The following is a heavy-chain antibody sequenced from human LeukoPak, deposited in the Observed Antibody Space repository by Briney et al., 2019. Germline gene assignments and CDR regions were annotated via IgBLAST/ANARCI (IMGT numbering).Heavy chain of an antibody. CDR1: GFTFSSYW. D-gene: IGHD3-10*01. CDR2: IWYGGSNK. CDR3: AEGGVADAFDI. J-gene: IGHJ3*02. Sequence: GGSLRLSCAASGFTFSSYWMSWVRQAPGKGLEWVAVIWYGGSNKYYADSVKGRFTISRDNSKNTLYLQMNSLRAEDTAVYYCAEGGVADAFDIWGQGTMVTVSS. V-gene: IGHV3-30*02.